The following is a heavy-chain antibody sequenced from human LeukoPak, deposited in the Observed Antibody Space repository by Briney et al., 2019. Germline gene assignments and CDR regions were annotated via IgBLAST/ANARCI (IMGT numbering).Heavy chain of an antibody. CDR3: AGGTDY. CDR2: INHSGST. V-gene: IGHV4-34*01. J-gene: IGHJ4*02. CDR1: GGSFSGYY. Sequence: KPSXTLSLTCAVYGGSFSGYYWSWIRQPPGKGLEGIGEINHSGSTNYNPSLKSRVTISVDTSKNQFSLKLSSVTAADTAVYYCAGGTDYWGQGTLVTVSS.